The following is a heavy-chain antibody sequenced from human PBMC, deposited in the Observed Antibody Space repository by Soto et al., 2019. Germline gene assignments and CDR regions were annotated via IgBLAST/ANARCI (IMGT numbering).Heavy chain of an antibody. J-gene: IGHJ5*02. CDR3: ARGASSIADRRYWFDP. CDR1: GYTFTSYD. Sequence: QVKLVQSGAEVEKPGASVKVSCEASGYTFTSYDIIWVRQATGQGLEWMGWMNPNSGNTGYAQKFQGRITMTRNTSISTVYMELSSLRFEDTAVYFCARGASSIADRRYWFDPWGQGTLVTVSS. CDR2: MNPNSGNT. V-gene: IGHV1-8*01. D-gene: IGHD6-6*01.